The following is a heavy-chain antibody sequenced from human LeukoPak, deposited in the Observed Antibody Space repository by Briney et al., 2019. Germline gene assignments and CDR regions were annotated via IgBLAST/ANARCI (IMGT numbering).Heavy chain of an antibody. CDR3: ARGVSYDISGYHLDY. CDR2: IKPSGGSA. CDR1: GYSFIGYH. Sequence: ASVKVSCKTSGYSFIGYHMHWVRQAPGQGLEWMGIIKPSGGSANFAQKFQGRVTMTRDTSTSTVYMEVRSLRSEDTAVYYCARGVSYDISGYHLDYWGQGTLVTVSS. D-gene: IGHD3-22*01. J-gene: IGHJ4*02. V-gene: IGHV1-46*01.